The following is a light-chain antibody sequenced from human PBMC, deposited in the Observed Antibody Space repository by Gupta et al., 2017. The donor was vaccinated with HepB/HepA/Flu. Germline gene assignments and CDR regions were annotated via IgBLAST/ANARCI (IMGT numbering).Light chain of an antibody. J-gene: IGLJ2*01. Sequence: SYELTQPPSVSVSPGQTATIACSGDKLGDKFAYWYQQKPGQSPVLVIPQDRQRPSGIPERFSGSNSGNIATLTISGTQPMDEADYYCQAWDSSTAAFGGGTKLTVL. CDR3: QAWDSSTAA. CDR1: KLGDKF. V-gene: IGLV3-1*01. CDR2: QDR.